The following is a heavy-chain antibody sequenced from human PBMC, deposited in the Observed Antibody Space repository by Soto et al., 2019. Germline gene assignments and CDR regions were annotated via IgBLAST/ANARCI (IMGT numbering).Heavy chain of an antibody. J-gene: IGHJ6*02. CDR2: INHSGST. D-gene: IGHD6-13*01. CDR3: ARGRVSLSIAAAHYYYYGMDV. V-gene: IGHV4-34*01. CDR1: DGSFIGYY. Sequence: PSETLSLTSAVYDGSFIGYYWSWIRQPPGKGLEWIGEINHSGSTNYNPSLKSRVTISVDTSKNQFSLKLSSVTAADTAVYYCARGRVSLSIAAAHYYYYGMDVWGQGTTVTVSS.